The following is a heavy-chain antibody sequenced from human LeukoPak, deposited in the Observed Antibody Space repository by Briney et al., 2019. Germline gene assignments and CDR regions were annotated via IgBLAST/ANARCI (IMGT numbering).Heavy chain of an antibody. CDR2: INPNSGGT. D-gene: IGHD3-3*01. CDR3: ATDGFADFWSDHWVDP. CDR1: GYTFTGYY. J-gene: IGHJ5*02. V-gene: IGHV1-2*02. Sequence: ASVKVSCKASGYTFTGYYMHWVRQAPGQGLEWMGWINPNSGGTNYAQKFQGRVTMTRDTSISTAYMELSRLTSDDPAVFSFATDGFADFWSDHWVDPWRRETLVPVS.